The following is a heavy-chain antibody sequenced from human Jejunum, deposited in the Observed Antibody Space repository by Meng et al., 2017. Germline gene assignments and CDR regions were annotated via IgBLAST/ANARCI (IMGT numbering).Heavy chain of an antibody. Sequence: VQWVDAGGGVVHAGKSLRPSCVGSGFVFSDSGMHWVRQPPGKGLEWVAMIWYDGTKKYYTESLKGRFTISRDNSKNTVSLEMDSLRAEDTAIYYCARGTHYSDYVLDHWGQGTLVTVSS. CDR2: IWYDGTKK. J-gene: IGHJ4*02. D-gene: IGHD4-11*01. CDR3: ARGTHYSDYVLDH. V-gene: IGHV3-33*01. CDR1: GFVFSDSG.